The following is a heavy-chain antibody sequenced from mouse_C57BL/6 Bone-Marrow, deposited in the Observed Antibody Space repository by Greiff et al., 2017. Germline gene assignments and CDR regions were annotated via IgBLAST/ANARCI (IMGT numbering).Heavy chain of an antibody. Sequence: QVKLQQSGAELVKPGASVKLSCKASGYTFTSYWMHWVKQRPGRGLEWIGRIDPNSGGTKYNEKFKSKATLTVDKHSSTAYMQLSSLTSEDSAVYYCARWCYYQLDWYFDVWGTGTTVTVSS. CDR2: IDPNSGGT. CDR3: ARWCYYQLDWYFDV. V-gene: IGHV1-72*01. J-gene: IGHJ1*03. D-gene: IGHD2-3*01. CDR1: GYTFTSYW.